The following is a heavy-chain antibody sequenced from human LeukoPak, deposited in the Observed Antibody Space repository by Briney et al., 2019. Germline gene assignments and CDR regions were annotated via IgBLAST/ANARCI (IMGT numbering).Heavy chain of an antibody. CDR1: EFTFSTYE. J-gene: IGHJ3*01. Sequence: PGGSLRLSCEASEFTFSTYEMNWVRQAPGKGLEWIAYIMGGGRVIYYKDSVKGRFIIFRDNAKKSLFLQMNSLRVEDTAVYYCWGTDKTGPETFDVWGLGTMVTVSS. CDR2: IMGGGRVI. CDR3: WGTDKTGPETFDV. V-gene: IGHV3-48*03. D-gene: IGHD3-16*01.